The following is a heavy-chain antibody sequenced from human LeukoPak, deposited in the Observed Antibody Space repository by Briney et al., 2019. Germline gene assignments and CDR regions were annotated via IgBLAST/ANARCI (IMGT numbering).Heavy chain of an antibody. J-gene: IGHJ3*01. CDR3: ARRWVYDKRAFDA. D-gene: IGHD3-16*01. Sequence: SETPSLTCTVSGGSISGTYSWSWIRQPPGKGLEWIGYIYYTGTTDSNPSLKSRVTISLDTSKNQFSLNLSSVTAADTAVYYCARRWVYDKRAFDAWGQGTMVTVSS. V-gene: IGHV4-59*08. CDR1: GGSISGTYS. CDR2: IYYTGTT.